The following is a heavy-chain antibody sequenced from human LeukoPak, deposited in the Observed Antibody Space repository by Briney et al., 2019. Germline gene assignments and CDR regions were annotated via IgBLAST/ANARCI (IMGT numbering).Heavy chain of an antibody. Sequence: SVKVSCKASGYTFTSYGISWVRQAPGQGLEWMGWISAYNGNTNYAQNFQGRVTMTRDTSTSTVYMGLSSLRSEDTAVYYCARVRDGYNDAYDIWGQGTMVTVPS. CDR1: GYTFTSYG. V-gene: IGHV1-18*01. D-gene: IGHD5-24*01. CDR3: ARVRDGYNDAYDI. J-gene: IGHJ3*02. CDR2: ISAYNGNT.